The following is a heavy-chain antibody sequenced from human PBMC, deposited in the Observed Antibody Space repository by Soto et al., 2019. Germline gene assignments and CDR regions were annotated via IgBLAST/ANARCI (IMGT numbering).Heavy chain of an antibody. CDR1: GYSISSGYY. Sequence: PSETLSLTCAVSGYSISSGYYWGWIRQPPGKGLEWIGEINHSGSTNYNPSLKSRVTISVDTSKNQFSLKLSSVTAADTAVYYCARGRSVPLGLRPLWYFDLWGRGTLVTVSS. V-gene: IGHV4-38-2*01. CDR2: INHSGST. J-gene: IGHJ2*01. D-gene: IGHD3-16*01. CDR3: ARGRSVPLGLRPLWYFDL.